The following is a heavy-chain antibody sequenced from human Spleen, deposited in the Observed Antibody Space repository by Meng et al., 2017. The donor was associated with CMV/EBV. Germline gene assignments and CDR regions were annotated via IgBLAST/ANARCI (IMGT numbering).Heavy chain of an antibody. V-gene: IGHV1-18*01. CDR2: NSAYNGNT. D-gene: IGHD5-24*01. Sequence: QAQSVGEVKNPGAGIQFTCCGSGYTFSGYGISSLLRAPRQKGVGMIGNSAYNGNTNYTQNLKGRVTMTPDTSTSTAYMKLSCLSADDTAVYYCARDGGRWRSAPDYWGQGTLVTVSS. CDR3: ARDGGRWRSAPDY. J-gene: IGHJ4*02. CDR1: GYTFSGYG.